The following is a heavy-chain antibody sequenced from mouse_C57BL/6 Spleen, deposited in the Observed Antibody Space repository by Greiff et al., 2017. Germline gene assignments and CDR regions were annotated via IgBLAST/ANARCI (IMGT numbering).Heavy chain of an antibody. D-gene: IGHD2-1*01. J-gene: IGHJ2*01. CDR3: RYGTYDY. V-gene: IGHV1-15*01. CDR2: IDPETGGT. Sequence: VQLVESGAELVRPGASVTLSCKASGYTFTDYEMHWVKQTPVHGLEWIGAIDPETGGTAYNQKFKGKAILTADKSSSTAYMELRSLTSEDSAVYYCRYGTYDYWGQGTTLTVSS. CDR1: GYTFTDYE.